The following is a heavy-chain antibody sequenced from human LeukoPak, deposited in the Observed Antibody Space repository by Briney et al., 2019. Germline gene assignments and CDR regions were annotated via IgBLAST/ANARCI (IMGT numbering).Heavy chain of an antibody. V-gene: IGHV3-49*04. CDR2: IRSKAYGGTT. D-gene: IGHD3-10*01. CDR1: GFTFGDYA. Sequence: GGSLRLSCTASGFTFGDYAMSWVRQAPGKGLEWVGFIRSKAYGGTTEYAASVKGRFTISRDDSKSIAYLQMNSLKTEDTAVYYCTRDKGRMFPGAYYYYYMDVWGKGTTVTISS. CDR3: TRDKGRMFPGAYYYYYMDV. J-gene: IGHJ6*03.